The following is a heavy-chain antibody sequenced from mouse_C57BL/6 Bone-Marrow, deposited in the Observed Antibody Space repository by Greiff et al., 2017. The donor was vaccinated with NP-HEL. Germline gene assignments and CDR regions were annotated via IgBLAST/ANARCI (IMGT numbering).Heavy chain of an antibody. D-gene: IGHD1-1*01. CDR2: SRNKANDYTT. CDR3: ARDAATVVENPYFDV. Sequence: EVKLVESGGGLVQSGRSLRLSCATSGFTFSDFYMEWVRQAPGKGLEWIAASRNKANDYTTEYSASVKGRFIVSRDTSQSILYLQMNALRAEDTAIYYCARDAATVVENPYFDVWGTGTTVTVSS. V-gene: IGHV7-1*01. CDR1: GFTFSDFY. J-gene: IGHJ1*03.